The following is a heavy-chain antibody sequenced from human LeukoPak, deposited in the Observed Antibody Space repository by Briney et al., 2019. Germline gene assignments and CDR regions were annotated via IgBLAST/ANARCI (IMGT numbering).Heavy chain of an antibody. V-gene: IGHV1-46*01. D-gene: IGHD3-22*01. CDR1: GYTFTGYY. CDR3: ARGGETYYYDSSGYPDY. CDR2: INPSGGST. Sequence: ASVKVSCKASGYTFTGYYMHWVRQAPGQGLEWMGIINPSGGSTSYAQKFQGRVTMTRDTSISTAYMELSRLRSDDTAVYYCARGGETYYYDSSGYPDYWGQGTLVTVSS. J-gene: IGHJ4*02.